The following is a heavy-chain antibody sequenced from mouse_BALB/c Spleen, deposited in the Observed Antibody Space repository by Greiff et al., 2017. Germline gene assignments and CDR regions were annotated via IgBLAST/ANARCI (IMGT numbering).Heavy chain of an antibody. J-gene: IGHJ3*01. V-gene: IGHV1-9*01. CDR2: ILPGSGST. CDR1: GYTFSSYW. CDR3: ARGFATDGFAY. Sequence: QVQLKQSGAELMKPGASVKISCKATGYTFSSYWIEWVKQRPGHGLEWIGEILPGSGSTNYNEKFKGKATFTADTSSNTAYMQLSSLTSEDSAVYYCARGFATDGFAYWGQGTLVTVSA.